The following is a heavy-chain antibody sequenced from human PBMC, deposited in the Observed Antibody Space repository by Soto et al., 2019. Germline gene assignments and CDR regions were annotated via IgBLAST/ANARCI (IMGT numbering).Heavy chain of an antibody. CDR3: ARRTHDYGEYFNWFDP. CDR1: GGSISSSSYY. J-gene: IGHJ5*02. CDR2: IYYSGST. D-gene: IGHD4-17*01. V-gene: IGHV4-39*01. Sequence: PSETLSLTCTVSGGSISSSSYYWGWIRQPPGKGLEWIGSIYYSGSTYYNPSLKSRVTISVDTSKNQFSLKLSSVTAADTAVYYCARRTHDYGEYFNWFDPWGQGTLVTVSS.